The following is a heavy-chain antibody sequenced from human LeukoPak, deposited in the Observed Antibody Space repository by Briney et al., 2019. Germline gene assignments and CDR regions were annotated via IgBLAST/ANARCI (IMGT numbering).Heavy chain of an antibody. J-gene: IGHJ4*02. D-gene: IGHD5-24*01. CDR2: ISSGARYL. CDR1: GFSFSTYS. Sequence: GGSLRLSCAASGFSFSTYSMNWVRQAPGKGLEWVSSISSGARYLYYADSVKGRFTISRDNAKNTLYLQMNSLRVEDTAVHYCAELIRRWLQLGDCWGQGTLVTVSS. CDR3: AELIRRWLQLGDC. V-gene: IGHV3-21*01.